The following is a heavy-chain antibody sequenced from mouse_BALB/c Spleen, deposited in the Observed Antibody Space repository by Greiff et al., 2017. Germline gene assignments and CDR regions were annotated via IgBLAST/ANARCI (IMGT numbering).Heavy chain of an antibody. CDR3: ARYYYGSSSLYAMDY. D-gene: IGHD1-1*01. CDR1: GYSITSDYA. J-gene: IGHJ4*01. Sequence: EVKLQESGPGLVKPSQSLSLTCTVTGYSITSDYAWNWIRQFPGNKLEWMGYISYSGSTSYNPSLKSRISITRDTSKNQFFLQLNSVTTEDTATYYCARYYYGSSSLYAMDYWGQGTSVTVSS. V-gene: IGHV3-2*02. CDR2: ISYSGST.